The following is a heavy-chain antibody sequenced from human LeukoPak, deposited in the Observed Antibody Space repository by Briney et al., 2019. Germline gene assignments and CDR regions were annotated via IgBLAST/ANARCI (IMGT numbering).Heavy chain of an antibody. CDR1: GGSISSYY. D-gene: IGHD2-15*01. CDR3: ARGAGSWARYYFDY. J-gene: IGHJ4*02. CDR2: INHSGST. Sequence: SETLSLTCTVSGGSISSYYWSWIRQPPGKGLEWIGEINHSGSTNYNPSLKSRVTISVDTSKNQFSLKLSSVTAADTAVYYCARGAGSWARYYFDYWGQGTLVTVSS. V-gene: IGHV4-34*01.